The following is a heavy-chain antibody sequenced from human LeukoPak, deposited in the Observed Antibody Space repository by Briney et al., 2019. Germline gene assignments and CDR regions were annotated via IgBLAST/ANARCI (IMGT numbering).Heavy chain of an antibody. V-gene: IGHV1-18*01. CDR3: ARDMYYYSRTGFDP. CDR1: GYAFNSYG. J-gene: IGHJ5*02. CDR2: IGAYNLNT. Sequence: ASVKVSCKTSGYAFNSYGISWVRQAPGQGLEWMGWIGAYNLNTNYAQKFQGRVTITTDTSTSTAYMELRSLRSDDTAVYYCARDMYYYSRTGFDPWGQGTLVTVSS. D-gene: IGHD3-10*01.